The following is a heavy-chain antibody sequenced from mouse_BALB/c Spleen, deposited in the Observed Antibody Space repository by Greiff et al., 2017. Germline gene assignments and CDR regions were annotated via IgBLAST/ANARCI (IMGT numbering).Heavy chain of an antibody. CDR1: GYTFTSYW. CDR3: ARWRSHLAY. V-gene: IGHV1-4*01. J-gene: IGHJ3*01. D-gene: IGHD1-2*01. Sequence: VQLQQSGTVLARPGASVKMSCKASGYTFTSYWMHWVKQRPGQGLEWIGYINPSTGYTEYNQKFKDKATLTADKSSSTAYMQLSSLTSEDSAVYYCARWRSHLAYWGQGTLVTVSA. CDR2: INPSTGYT.